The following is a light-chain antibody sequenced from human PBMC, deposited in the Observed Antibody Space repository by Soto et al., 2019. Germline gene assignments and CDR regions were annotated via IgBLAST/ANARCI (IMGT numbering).Light chain of an antibody. Sequence: LPQSQANLSLYPGERATLSCRASQSVSSYLAWYQQKPGQAPRLLIYDASNRATGIPARFSGSGYGTDFTLTISSLQPEECAVYYCQQYGSSQIPFGQGTRGEIK. J-gene: IGKJ5*01. V-gene: IGKV3-11*01. CDR3: QQYGSSQIP. CDR1: QSVSSY. CDR2: DAS.